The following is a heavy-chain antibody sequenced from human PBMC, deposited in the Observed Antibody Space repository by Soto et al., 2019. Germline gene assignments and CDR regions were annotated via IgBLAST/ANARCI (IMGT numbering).Heavy chain of an antibody. Sequence: QVQLQQWGAGLLKPSETLSLTCAVYGGSFSGYYWSWIRQPPGKGLEWIGEINHSGSTNYNPSLKSRVTISVDTSNNQFSLKLSSVTAADTAVYYCASELGYCSSTSCYAGFGMDVWGQGTTVTVSS. CDR3: ASELGYCSSTSCYAGFGMDV. J-gene: IGHJ6*02. CDR2: INHSGST. V-gene: IGHV4-34*01. D-gene: IGHD2-2*01. CDR1: GGSFSGYY.